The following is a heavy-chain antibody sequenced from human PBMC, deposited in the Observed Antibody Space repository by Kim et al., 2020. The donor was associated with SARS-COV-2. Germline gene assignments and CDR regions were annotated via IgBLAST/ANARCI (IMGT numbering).Heavy chain of an antibody. CDR3: AHRGSNTWSAPYFDY. D-gene: IGHD6-13*01. Sequence: SGPTLVNPTQTLTLTCTFSGFSLSTSGVGVAWIRQPPGKALEWLALIYWDDDKRYSPSLKSRLTITKDTSKNQVVLTMTNMDPVDTATYYCAHRGSNTWSAPYFDYWGQGTLVTVSS. CDR2: IYWDDDK. CDR1: GFSLSTSGVG. J-gene: IGHJ4*02. V-gene: IGHV2-5*02.